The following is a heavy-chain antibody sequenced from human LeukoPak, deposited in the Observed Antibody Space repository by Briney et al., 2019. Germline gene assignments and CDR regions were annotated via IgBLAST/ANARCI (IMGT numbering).Heavy chain of an antibody. Sequence: SETLSLTCTVSGYSISSGYYWSWIRQPPGKGLELIGEINHSGSTNYNPSLKSRVTISVDTSKNQFSLKLSSVTAADTAVYYCARVAVVVAATRASAGSGAYYYYYMDVWGKGTTVTVSS. V-gene: IGHV4-38-2*02. J-gene: IGHJ6*03. D-gene: IGHD2-15*01. CDR1: GYSISSGYY. CDR3: ARVAVVVAATRASAGSGAYYYYYMDV. CDR2: INHSGST.